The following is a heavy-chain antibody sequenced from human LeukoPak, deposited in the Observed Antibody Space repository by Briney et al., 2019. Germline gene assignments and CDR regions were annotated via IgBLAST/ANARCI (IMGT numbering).Heavy chain of an antibody. V-gene: IGHV6-1*01. J-gene: IGHJ6*02. Sequence: SQTLSLTCAISGDSVSSNSAAWNWIRQSPSRGLEWLGRTYYRSKWYNDYAVSVKSRITINPDTSKNQFSLQLNSVTPEDTAVYYCARGSTYYYGSGSYYYGMDVWGQGTTVTVSS. CDR2: TYYRSKWYN. D-gene: IGHD3-10*01. CDR3: ARGSTYYYGSGSYYYGMDV. CDR1: GDSVSSNSAA.